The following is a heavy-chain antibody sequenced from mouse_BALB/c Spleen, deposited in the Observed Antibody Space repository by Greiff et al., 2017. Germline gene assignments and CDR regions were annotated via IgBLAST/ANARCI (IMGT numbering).Heavy chain of an antibody. D-gene: IGHD2-14*01. CDR2: IDTSDSYT. V-gene: IGHV1-69*01. CDR3: ARKRAYYRYEGAMDY. Sequence: VQLQQPGAELVMPGASVKMSCKASGYTFTDYWMHWVKQRPGQGLEWIGAIDTSDSYTSYNQKFKGKATLTVDESSSTAYMQLSSLTSEDSAVYYCARKRAYYRYEGAMDYWGQGTSVTVSS. CDR1: GYTFTDYW. J-gene: IGHJ4*01.